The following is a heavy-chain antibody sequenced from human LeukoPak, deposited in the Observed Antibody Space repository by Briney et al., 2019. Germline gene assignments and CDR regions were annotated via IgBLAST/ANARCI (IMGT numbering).Heavy chain of an antibody. CDR2: INPNSVGT. Sequence: GASVKVSCKPSDYTFTGYYMHWVRQAPGHRREGMGWINPNSVGTNHAHKFQRRVTMTRATATGPAYMDLSRLRSDDPTTYYCLKVISCYVLSFDIWGQGTMVTVSS. D-gene: IGHD5-12*01. J-gene: IGHJ3*02. CDR3: LKVISCYVLSFDI. CDR1: DYTFTGYY. V-gene: IGHV1-2*07.